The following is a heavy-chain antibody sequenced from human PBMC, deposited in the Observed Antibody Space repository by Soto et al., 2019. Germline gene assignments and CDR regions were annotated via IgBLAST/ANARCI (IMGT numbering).Heavy chain of an antibody. Sequence: VQLVQSGAEVKEPGDSVRVSCEASGYTFTAYYIHWVRQAPGQGLEWMGWINPKFGDTTYAQDFQGRLTLTRDMSVSTVYMDLSILTSDDTAIYYGARNMDYYYGPGSGNGHGVWGQGNSVNVFS. CDR1: GYTFTAYY. D-gene: IGHD3-10*01. CDR2: INPKFGDT. CDR3: ARNMDYYYGPGSGNGHGV. V-gene: IGHV1-2*02. J-gene: IGHJ6*02.